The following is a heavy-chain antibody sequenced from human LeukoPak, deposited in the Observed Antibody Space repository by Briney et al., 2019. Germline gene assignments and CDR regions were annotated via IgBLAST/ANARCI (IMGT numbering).Heavy chain of an antibody. D-gene: IGHD6-19*01. CDR3: AKDWSGWSYDAFDI. CDR1: GFTFDDYA. CDR2: VSWNSGSI. V-gene: IGHV3-9*01. Sequence: GGSLRLSCAASGFTFDDYAMHWVRQAPGKGLEWVSGVSWNSGSIGYADSVKGRFTISRDNAKNSLYLQMNSLRAEDTALYYCAKDWSGWSYDAFDIWGQGTMVTVSS. J-gene: IGHJ3*02.